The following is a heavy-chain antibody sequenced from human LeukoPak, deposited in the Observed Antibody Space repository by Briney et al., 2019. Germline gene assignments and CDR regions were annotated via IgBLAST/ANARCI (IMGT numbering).Heavy chain of an antibody. D-gene: IGHD3-22*01. CDR3: ARADYYDSSGLMHFYDY. CDR2: INHSGST. CDR1: GGSFSGYY. J-gene: IGHJ4*02. V-gene: IGHV4-34*01. Sequence: SETLSLTCAVYGGSFSGYYWSWIRQPPGKGLEWIGEINHSGSTNYNPSLKSRVTISVDTSKNQFSLKLSSVTAADTAVYYCARADYYDSSGLMHFYDYWGQGTLVTVSS.